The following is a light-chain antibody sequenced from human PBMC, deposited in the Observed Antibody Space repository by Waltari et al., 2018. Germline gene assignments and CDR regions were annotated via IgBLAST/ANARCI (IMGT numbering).Light chain of an antibody. CDR2: RSD. Sequence: QSVLTQTPSASGTPGQRVTISCSGSASNTGGNLVNWYQQLPGKAPKLLIDRSDLRPSGVPDRFSGSKSGTSASLAISGLQSEDEADYFCASWDDSLNGHWVFGGGTKVTVL. CDR1: ASNTGGNL. V-gene: IGLV1-44*01. CDR3: ASWDDSLNGHWV. J-gene: IGLJ3*02.